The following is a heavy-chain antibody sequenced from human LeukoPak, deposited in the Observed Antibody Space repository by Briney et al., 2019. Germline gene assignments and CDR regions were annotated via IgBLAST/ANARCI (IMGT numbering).Heavy chain of an antibody. J-gene: IGHJ4*02. CDR3: AKDSSSQYQLLSGGDY. D-gene: IGHD2-2*01. V-gene: IGHV3-23*01. CDR1: GFTFDTHA. Sequence: GGSLRLSCAASGFTFDTHAMSWVRQAPGKGLEWVSGISGSGGDTYYADSVKGRFTISRDNSKNTLYLQMNSLRAEDTAVYYCAKDSSSQYQLLSGGDYWGQGTLVTVSS. CDR2: ISGSGGDT.